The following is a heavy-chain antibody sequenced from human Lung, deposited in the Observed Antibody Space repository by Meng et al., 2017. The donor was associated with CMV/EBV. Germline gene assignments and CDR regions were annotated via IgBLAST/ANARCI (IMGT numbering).Heavy chain of an antibody. Sequence: SXAASGFTFSTYAMHWVRQAPGKGLEWVAVISYDGSNKYYAGSVKGRFTISRDNSKNTLYLQMNSLRAEDTAVYYCAKDQTYYGCSSTSCYTRAHYYYYYGMYVWGQGXTVTVSS. J-gene: IGHJ6*02. D-gene: IGHD2-2*02. CDR3: AKDQTYYGCSSTSCYTRAHYYYYYGMYV. CDR1: GFTFSTYA. V-gene: IGHV3-30*04. CDR2: ISYDGSNK.